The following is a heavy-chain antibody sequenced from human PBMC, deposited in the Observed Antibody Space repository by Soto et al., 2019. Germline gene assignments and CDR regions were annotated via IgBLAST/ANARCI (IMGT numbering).Heavy chain of an antibody. CDR3: ARTLDYGGSAGTNWFDP. CDR2: IYHRGTS. V-gene: IGHV4-30-2*01. D-gene: IGHD2-15*01. Sequence: SETLSLTCTVSGGSIISGAYSWSWIRLPPGKRLEWIGYIYHRGTSHYNPPLKSRVTMSVDRSKNQFSLNLRSVTAADTAVYYCARTLDYGGSAGTNWFDPWGQGTLVTVSS. CDR1: GGSIISGAYS. J-gene: IGHJ5*02.